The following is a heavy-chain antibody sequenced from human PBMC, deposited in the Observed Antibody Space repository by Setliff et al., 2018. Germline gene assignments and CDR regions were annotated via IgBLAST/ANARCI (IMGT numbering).Heavy chain of an antibody. CDR3: AKRRSSSWFGGMDY. Sequence: HPGGSLRLSCAASGFALNSYAMIWVRQAPGKGLEWVSVIYSGGRTTYYADSVEGRFTISRDSSKNTLYLQTNSLRVEDTAVYYCAKRRSSSWFGGMDYWGQGTLVTVSS. CDR2: IYSGGRTT. V-gene: IGHV3-23*03. CDR1: GFALNSYA. J-gene: IGHJ4*02. D-gene: IGHD6-13*01.